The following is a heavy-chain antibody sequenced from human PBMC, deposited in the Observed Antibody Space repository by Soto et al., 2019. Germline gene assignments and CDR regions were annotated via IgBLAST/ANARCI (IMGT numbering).Heavy chain of an antibody. V-gene: IGHV4-31*03. Sequence: QVQLQESGPGLVKPSQTLSLTCTVSGGSISSGGYYWSWIRQHPGKGLEWIGYIFYSGSTYYSPSLMRRAAIPVDTSKNQFSLKLSSVTAAYSAVYFCAIYDTSGSRGFQHWGQGTLVTVSS. J-gene: IGHJ1*01. D-gene: IGHD3-22*01. CDR2: IFYSGST. CDR1: GGSISSGGYY. CDR3: AIYDTSGSRGFQH.